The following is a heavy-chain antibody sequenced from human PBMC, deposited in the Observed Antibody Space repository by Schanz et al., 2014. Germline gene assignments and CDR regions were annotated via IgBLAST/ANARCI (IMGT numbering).Heavy chain of an antibody. D-gene: IGHD3-3*01. V-gene: IGHV3-48*02. CDR1: GFIFTYHP. CDR2: ISSRGDII. CDR3: ARVGGTYYDFWSGVPPTVMHDGFDI. J-gene: IGHJ3*02. Sequence: EVQLVESGGSLVQPGASLRLSCAASGFIFTYHPMNWVRQAPGKGLEWISYISSRGDIIYYADSVKGRFTLSRDNAKNSLFLQMDSLTDEDTAVFYCARVGGTYYDFWSGVPPTVMHDGFDIWGQGTMVTVS.